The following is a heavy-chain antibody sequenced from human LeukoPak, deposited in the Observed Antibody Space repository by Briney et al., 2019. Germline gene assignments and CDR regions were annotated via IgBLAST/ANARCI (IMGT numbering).Heavy chain of an antibody. J-gene: IGHJ4*02. V-gene: IGHV3-21*01. CDR1: GFTFSSYS. Sequence: GGSLRLSCAASGFTFSSYSMNWVRQAPGKGLEGVSSISSSSSYIYYADSVKGRFTISRDNAKNPLYLQMNSLGAEDTAVYYCARDPPRGEAAAIGDYWGQGTLVTVSS. D-gene: IGHD2-2*01. CDR2: ISSSSSYI. CDR3: ARDPPRGEAAAIGDY.